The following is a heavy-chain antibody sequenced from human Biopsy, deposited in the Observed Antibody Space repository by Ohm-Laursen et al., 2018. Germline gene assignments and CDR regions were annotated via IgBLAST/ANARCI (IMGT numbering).Heavy chain of an antibody. D-gene: IGHD3-9*01. V-gene: IGHV3-23*01. Sequence: SLRLSCAASGFTFSTYAMSWVRQAPGKGLEWVSSITSSGASTDFADSVKGRFTISRDNSKNTQYLQMNSLRAEDMAVYYCAKVSPTILSSFDYWGQGTLVTVSS. J-gene: IGHJ4*02. CDR2: ITSSGAST. CDR3: AKVSPTILSSFDY. CDR1: GFTFSTYA.